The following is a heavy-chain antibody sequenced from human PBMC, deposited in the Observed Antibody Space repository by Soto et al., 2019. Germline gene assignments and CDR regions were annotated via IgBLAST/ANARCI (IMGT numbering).Heavy chain of an antibody. J-gene: IGHJ6*03. V-gene: IGHV3-66*01. CDR3: ARDVAV. CDR1: GITVYNNY. Sequence: EVQLVESGGGLVQRGGSLRLSCAAAGITVYNNYMSWVRQAPGKGLEWVSVIYSGGSTSYADSVKGRFTISRDGSKNTVYLQMNSLRAEETAIYYCARDVAVWGRGTTVTVSS. CDR2: IYSGGST.